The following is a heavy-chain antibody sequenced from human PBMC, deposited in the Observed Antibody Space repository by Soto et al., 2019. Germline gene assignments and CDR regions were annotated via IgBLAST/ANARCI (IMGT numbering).Heavy chain of an antibody. D-gene: IGHD5-12*01. J-gene: IGHJ4*02. CDR2: MYYSGST. CDR1: GGSISSYY. Sequence: QVQLQESGPGLVKPSETLSLTCTVSGGSISSYYWSWIRQPPGKGLEWIGYMYYSGSTNYSPSLKRRVTMSVDTSKGQFSRHLSSVTAADTDVYYCARVGTASGYPLVDWGQGPLVIVSS. CDR3: ARVGTASGYPLVD. V-gene: IGHV4-59*01.